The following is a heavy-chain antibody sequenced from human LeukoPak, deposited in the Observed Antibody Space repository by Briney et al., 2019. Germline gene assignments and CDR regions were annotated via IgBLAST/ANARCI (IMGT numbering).Heavy chain of an antibody. J-gene: IGHJ3*02. V-gene: IGHV3-9*01. CDR2: ISWNSGSI. D-gene: IGHD4-17*01. Sequence: GGSLRLSCAASGFTFDDYAMHWVRQAPGKGLEWVSGISWNSGSIGYADSVKGRFTISRDNAKNSLYLQMNSLRAEDTALYYCAGSPNDYGDYNGAFDIWGQGTMVTVSS. CDR1: GFTFDDYA. CDR3: AGSPNDYGDYNGAFDI.